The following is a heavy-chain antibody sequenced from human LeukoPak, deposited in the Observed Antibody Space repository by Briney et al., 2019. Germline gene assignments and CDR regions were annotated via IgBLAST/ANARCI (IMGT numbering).Heavy chain of an antibody. CDR2: ISSWGHTI. CDR3: ARGTVGATL. V-gene: IGHV3-48*03. CDR1: GFTFNNYE. D-gene: IGHD1-26*01. J-gene: IGHJ4*02. Sequence: GGSLRLSCAASGFTFNNYEMNWVRQAPGKGLEWISYISSWGHTIYYADSVKGRFTISRDNAKNSLYLQMDSLRAEDTAPYYCARGTVGATLWGQGTLVTVSS.